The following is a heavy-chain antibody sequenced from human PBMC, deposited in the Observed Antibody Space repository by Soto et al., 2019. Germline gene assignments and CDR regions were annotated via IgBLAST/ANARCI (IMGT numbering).Heavy chain of an antibody. CDR1: GFTFDDYA. J-gene: IGHJ4*02. V-gene: IGHV3-9*01. Sequence: EVQLVESGGGLVQPGRSLRLSCAASGFTFDDYAMHWVRQPPGKGLEWVSGISWNSGNIGYADSVKGRFTVSRDNAKNSLYLQMNSLRVEDTAFYYCAKVTSAAGTDWGPGTLVTVSS. CDR3: AKVTSAAGTD. CDR2: ISWNSGNI. D-gene: IGHD6-13*01.